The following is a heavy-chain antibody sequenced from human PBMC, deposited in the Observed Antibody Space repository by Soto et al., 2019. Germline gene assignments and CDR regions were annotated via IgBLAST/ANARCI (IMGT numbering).Heavy chain of an antibody. CDR3: ARDRLITYGAKIAPDH. Sequence: GWSLRLSCKASGFTFSDFGMHWVRQAPCKGLEWVSAIWYDGSYQYYADPVRGRFTTSRDNSNNTLFLQMNSLRVEDTAVYYCARDRLITYGAKIAPDHWGQGALVTVSS. CDR2: IWYDGSYQ. D-gene: IGHD3-16*01. J-gene: IGHJ5*02. V-gene: IGHV3-33*01. CDR1: GFTFSDFG.